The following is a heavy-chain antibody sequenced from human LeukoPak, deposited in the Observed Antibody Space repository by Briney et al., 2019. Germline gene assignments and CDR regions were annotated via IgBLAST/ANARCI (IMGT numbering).Heavy chain of an antibody. J-gene: IGHJ4*02. CDR1: GGSIHNNY. Sequence: SETLSLTCTVSGGSIHNNYWSWIRQPPGKGLEWIGSMYSSGKSDYSPSLKSRVTISVDTSKNQFSLKLSSVTAADTAVYYCARVIRYNWNDETSIFDYWGQGTLVTVSS. CDR2: MYSSGKS. D-gene: IGHD1-1*01. V-gene: IGHV4-59*01. CDR3: ARVIRYNWNDETSIFDY.